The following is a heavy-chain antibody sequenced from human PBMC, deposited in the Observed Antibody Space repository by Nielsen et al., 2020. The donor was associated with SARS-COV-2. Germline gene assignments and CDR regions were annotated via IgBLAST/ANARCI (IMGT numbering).Heavy chain of an antibody. Sequence: GESLKISCTASRFTFGDHAMTWVRQAPGKGLEWVGFIRGNAYGGAAEYAASVKGRFIISRDDSESIAYLQMHSLKSEDTAVYYCARGRYYSFDYWGQGTLVTVSS. D-gene: IGHD3-10*01. CDR2: IRGNAYGGAA. V-gene: IGHV3-49*04. CDR3: ARGRYYSFDY. J-gene: IGHJ4*02. CDR1: RFTFGDHA.